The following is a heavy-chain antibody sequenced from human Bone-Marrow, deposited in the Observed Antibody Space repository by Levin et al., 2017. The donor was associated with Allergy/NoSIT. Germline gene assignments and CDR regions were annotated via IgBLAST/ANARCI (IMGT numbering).Heavy chain of an antibody. J-gene: IGHJ4*02. V-gene: IGHV3-23*01. D-gene: IGHD6-19*01. CDR1: GFTFSRHA. CDR2: ITDNGDST. Sequence: PGGSLRLSCIASGFTFSRHAMTWVRQAPGKGLEWVSAITDNGDSTFYADSVKGRFTISRDNSKNTVFLQMNSLTVDDTAIYYCAKVKRQWLFDFWGQGVLVTVSS. CDR3: AKVKRQWLFDF.